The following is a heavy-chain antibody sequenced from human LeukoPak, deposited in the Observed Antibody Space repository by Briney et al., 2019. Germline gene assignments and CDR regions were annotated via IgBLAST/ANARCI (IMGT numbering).Heavy chain of an antibody. CDR1: XXXXXXXX. J-gene: IGHJ4*02. D-gene: IGHD3-22*01. CDR2: IXYDGSNK. Sequence: PGGSLXXSCAASXXXXXXXXXXXXRQAXXXXXXXXAXIXYDGSNKYYADSVKGRFTISRDNSKNTLYLQMNSLRAEDTAVYYCARVGHYYDSSGYLVYWGQGTLVTVSS. CDR3: ARVGHYYDSSGYLVY. V-gene: IGHV3-30-3*01.